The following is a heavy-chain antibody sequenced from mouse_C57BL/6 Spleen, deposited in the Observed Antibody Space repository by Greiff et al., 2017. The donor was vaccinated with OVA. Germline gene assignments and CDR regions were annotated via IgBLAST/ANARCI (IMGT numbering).Heavy chain of an antibody. V-gene: IGHV1-15*01. CDR1: GYTFTDYE. D-gene: IGHD2-3*01. CDR2: IDPETGGT. Sequence: QQSGAELVRPGASVTLSCKASGYTFTDYEMHWVKQTPVHGLEWIGAIDPETGGTAYNQKFKGKAILTADKSSSTAYMELRSLTSEDSAVYYCRGYDGYYFPYAMDYWGQGTSVTVSS. J-gene: IGHJ4*01. CDR3: RGYDGYYFPYAMDY.